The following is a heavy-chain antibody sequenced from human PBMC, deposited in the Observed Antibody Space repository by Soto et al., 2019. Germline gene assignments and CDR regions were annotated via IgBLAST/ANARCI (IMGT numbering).Heavy chain of an antibody. V-gene: IGHV1-46*01. Sequence: QVQLVQSGTEVKKPGASVKVSCKASGYTFLDFYIHWVRQAPGQGLEWMGFINPRGGGTTYAQQFQGRLTMTRDTSTSTVYMELITLRSEDTAIYYCARDKPFSADYWGQGTLGT. CDR3: ARDKPFSADY. J-gene: IGHJ4*02. CDR1: GYTFLDFY. D-gene: IGHD3-3*02. CDR2: INPRGGGT.